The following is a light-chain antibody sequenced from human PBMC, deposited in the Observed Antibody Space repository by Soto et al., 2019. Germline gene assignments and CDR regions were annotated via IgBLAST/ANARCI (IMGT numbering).Light chain of an antibody. CDR2: GAS. V-gene: IGKV3-15*01. J-gene: IGKJ4*01. CDR3: QQYNNWPLT. Sequence: IVMTQSPATRSLFPGERATLSCRASQSVSSTVAWYQQKPGQAPRLLIYGASTRATGIPARFSGSGSGTEFTLTISSLQSEDFAVYYCQQYNNWPLTFGGGAKVDI. CDR1: QSVSST.